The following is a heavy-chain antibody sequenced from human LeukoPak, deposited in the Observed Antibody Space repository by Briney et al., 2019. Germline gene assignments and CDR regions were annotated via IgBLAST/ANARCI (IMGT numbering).Heavy chain of an antibody. J-gene: IGHJ4*02. Sequence: GGSLRLSCGATGFTFSTYAMSWVRQARGKGLEWVSAISSGGATTHYADSVTGRFTTSRDHSENTVYLQMNSLRAEDTAVYYCAKTYYDTPYFDYWGQGTLVTASS. D-gene: IGHD3-22*01. V-gene: IGHV3-23*01. CDR1: GFTFSTYA. CDR3: AKTYYDTPYFDY. CDR2: ISSGGATT.